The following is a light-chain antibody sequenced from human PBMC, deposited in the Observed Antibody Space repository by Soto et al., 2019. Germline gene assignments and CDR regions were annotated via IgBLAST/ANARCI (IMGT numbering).Light chain of an antibody. CDR3: QQIYRTPVT. J-gene: IGKJ1*01. CDR2: AAS. Sequence: DIQMTQSPSSLSASVGDRVTITCRASQSISSYLNWYQQKPGKAPKLLIYAASSLQSGVPSRFSGSGSGTDFTLTISSPQPEDFATYYCQQIYRTPVTFGQGTKVEIK. CDR1: QSISSY. V-gene: IGKV1-39*01.